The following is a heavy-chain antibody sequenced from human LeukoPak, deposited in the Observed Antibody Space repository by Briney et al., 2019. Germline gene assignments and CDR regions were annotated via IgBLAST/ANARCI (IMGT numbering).Heavy chain of an antibody. CDR2: NRSKAWGGTT. V-gene: IGHV3-49*03. CDR3: TRGGLTYYYDSSGYQDY. Sequence: PWGFLRPSCTASGFTFDYYAKSWCRPAPGEGVGVVRINRSKAWGGTTDYVPSGKVSFTISRDDSKRIAYLKMNSLKTEDTAVYYCTRGGLTYYYDSSGYQDYWGPGTLVTVSS. J-gene: IGHJ4*02. CDR1: GFTFDYYA. D-gene: IGHD3-22*01.